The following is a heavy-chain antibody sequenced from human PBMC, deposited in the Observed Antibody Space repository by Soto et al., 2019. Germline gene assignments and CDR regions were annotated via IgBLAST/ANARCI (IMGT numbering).Heavy chain of an antibody. CDR1: GFTFSTSW. D-gene: IGHD3-22*01. CDR2: IKGDGSEK. J-gene: IGHJ4*02. CDR3: ASGDYYDRRFDS. V-gene: IGHV3-7*03. Sequence: EVQLVESGGGLVQPGGSLRLSCAASGFTFSTSWMNWVRQAPGKGLEWVADIKGDGSEKYYVDSLKGRFTISRDNAKNSLYLQMNSLRAEDTAVYYCASGDYYDRRFDSWGQGTLVTVSS.